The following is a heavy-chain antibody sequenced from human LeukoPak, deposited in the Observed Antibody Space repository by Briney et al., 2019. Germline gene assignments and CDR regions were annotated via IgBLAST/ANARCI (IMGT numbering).Heavy chain of an antibody. J-gene: IGHJ3*02. CDR2: IIPIFGTA. D-gene: IGHD2-2*01. CDR1: GGTFSSYA. Sequence: SVKVSCKASGGTFSSYAISWVRQAPGQGLEWMGGIIPIFGTANYAQKFQGRVTITADESTGTAYMELSSLRSEDTAVYYCARAEVVPAAIGAFDIWGQGTMVTVSS. CDR3: ARAEVVPAAIGAFDI. V-gene: IGHV1-69*01.